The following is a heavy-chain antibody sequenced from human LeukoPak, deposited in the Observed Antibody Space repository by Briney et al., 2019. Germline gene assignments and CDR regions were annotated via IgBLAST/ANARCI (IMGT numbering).Heavy chain of an antibody. J-gene: IGHJ4*02. CDR2: IRYDGSNK. D-gene: IGHD4-17*01. CDR1: GFTFSSYG. V-gene: IGHV3-30*02. Sequence: GGSLRLSCAASGFTFSSYGMHWVRQAPGKGLEWVAFIRYDGSNKYYADSVKGRFTISRDNSKNTLYLQMNSLRAEDTAVYYCAKDGSPYGDYDGDYFDYWGQGTLVTVSS. CDR3: AKDGSPYGDYDGDYFDY.